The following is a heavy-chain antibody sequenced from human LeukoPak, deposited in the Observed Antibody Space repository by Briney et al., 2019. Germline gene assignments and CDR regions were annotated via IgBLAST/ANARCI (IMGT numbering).Heavy chain of an antibody. V-gene: IGHV4-31*03. CDR1: GGSISSGGYY. CDR2: IYYSGST. CDR3: ARGSPGRFDILTGSDY. J-gene: IGHJ4*02. D-gene: IGHD3-9*01. Sequence: SETLSLTCTVSGGSISSGGYYWSWIRQHPGKGLEWIGYIYYSGSTYYNPSLKSRVTISVDTSKNQFSLKLSSVTAADTAVYYCARGSPGRFDILTGSDYWGQGTLVTVSS.